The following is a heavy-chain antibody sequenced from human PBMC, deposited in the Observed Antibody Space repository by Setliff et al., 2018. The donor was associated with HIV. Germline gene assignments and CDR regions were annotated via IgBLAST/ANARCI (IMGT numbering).Heavy chain of an antibody. Sequence: GGSLRLSCVASGITVSGIYMTWVRQAPGKGLEWVSVINGGTTTYYADSVKGRFTISGDNSKNTLYLQMNSLRVEDTAMYYCARVPLLGHTLDYWGQGTLVTVSS. CDR2: INGGTTT. V-gene: IGHV3-66*02. CDR1: GITVSGIY. J-gene: IGHJ4*02. CDR3: ARVPLLGHTLDY.